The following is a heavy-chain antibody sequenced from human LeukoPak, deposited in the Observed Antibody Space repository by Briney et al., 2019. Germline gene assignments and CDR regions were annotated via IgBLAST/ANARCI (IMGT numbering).Heavy chain of an antibody. CDR2: IYHSGST. D-gene: IGHD1-26*01. CDR1: GYSISSGYY. CDR3: ARGVSVVGAAC. Sequence: SETLSLTCTVSGYSISSGYYWGWIRQPPGKGLEWIGSIYHSGSTYYNPSLKSRVTISVDTSKNQFSLKLSSVTAADTAVYYCARGVSVVGAACWGQGTLVTVSS. J-gene: IGHJ4*02. V-gene: IGHV4-38-2*02.